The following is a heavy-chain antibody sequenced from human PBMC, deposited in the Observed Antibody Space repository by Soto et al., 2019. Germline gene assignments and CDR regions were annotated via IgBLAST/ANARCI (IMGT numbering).Heavy chain of an antibody. CDR2: ISSSSSYI. V-gene: IGHV3-21*01. J-gene: IGHJ6*02. CDR1: GFTFSSYS. D-gene: IGHD6-6*01. CDR3: AKARSLYYYYYGMDV. Sequence: GGSLRLSCAASGFTFSSYSMNWVRQAPGKGLEWVSSISSSSSYIYYADSVKGRFTISRDNSKNTLYLQMNSLRAEDTAVYYCAKARSLYYYYYGMDVWGQGTTVTVSS.